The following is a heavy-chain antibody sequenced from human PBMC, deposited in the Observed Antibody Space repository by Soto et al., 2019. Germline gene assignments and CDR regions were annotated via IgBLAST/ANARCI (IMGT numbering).Heavy chain of an antibody. J-gene: IGHJ4*02. D-gene: IGHD5-12*01. V-gene: IGHV3-74*01. CDR1: GFTFNDYW. Sequence: PGGSLRLSCAASGFTFNDYWMHWVRQAPGKGLVWVSVLNSDGSSTNYADSVKGRFTISRDNSKNTLYLQMNSLRAEDTAVYYCARGDSGYDPPAFLFDHWGQGTLVTVSS. CDR2: LNSDGSST. CDR3: ARGDSGYDPPAFLFDH.